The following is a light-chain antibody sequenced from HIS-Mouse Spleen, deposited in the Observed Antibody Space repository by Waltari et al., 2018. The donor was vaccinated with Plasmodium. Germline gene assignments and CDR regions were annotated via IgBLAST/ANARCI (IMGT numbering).Light chain of an antibody. CDR1: SLPNQY. J-gene: IGLJ3*02. Sequence: SYELTQPPSVSVSPGQTARITCSGDSLPNQYAYCYQQKSGQAPVLVIHEDSKRPTGSPERFSGSSSGTMATLTISGAQVEDEADYYCYSTDSSGNHRVFGGGTKLTVL. V-gene: IGLV3-10*01. CDR2: EDS. CDR3: YSTDSSGNHRV.